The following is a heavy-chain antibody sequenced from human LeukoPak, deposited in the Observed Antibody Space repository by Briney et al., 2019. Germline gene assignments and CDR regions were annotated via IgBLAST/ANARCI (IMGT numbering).Heavy chain of an antibody. Sequence: PGGSLRLSCAASGFTFSSYAMHWVRQAPGKGLEWVAVISYDGSNKYYADSVKGRFTISRDNSKNTLYLQMNSLRAEDTAVYYCAREGVDKRDRPGFDYWGQGTLVTVSS. D-gene: IGHD1-14*01. J-gene: IGHJ4*02. CDR3: AREGVDKRDRPGFDY. CDR2: ISYDGSNK. V-gene: IGHV3-30*04. CDR1: GFTFSSYA.